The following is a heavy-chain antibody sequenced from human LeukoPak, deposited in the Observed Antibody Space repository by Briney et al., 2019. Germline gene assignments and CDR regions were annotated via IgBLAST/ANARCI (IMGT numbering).Heavy chain of an antibody. CDR2: FSGRGVSK. CDR3: AKEPEPFLEWHFDN. V-gene: IGHV3-23*01. CDR1: RFPPRKYA. Sequence: GGSLRLSFVGSRFPPRKYAMSWVRQAPGKGLEGGSGFSGRGVSKYYADSVRGRFTISRDNSKDTLFLQMSSLRADDTAKYYCAKEPEPFLEWHFDNWGQGTLVIVSS. J-gene: IGHJ4*02. D-gene: IGHD3-3*02.